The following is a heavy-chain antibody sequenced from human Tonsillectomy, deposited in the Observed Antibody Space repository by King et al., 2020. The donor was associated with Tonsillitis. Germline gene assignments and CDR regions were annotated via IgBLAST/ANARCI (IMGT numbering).Heavy chain of an antibody. D-gene: IGHD4-17*01. J-gene: IGHJ4*02. CDR2: IYSDAYST. V-gene: IGHV3-23*03. CDR1: GFTFSSYA. CDR3: AKTLTVTGDY. Sequence: QLVQSGGGLVQPGGSLRLSCAASGFTFSSYAMSWVRQAPGKGLEWVSLIYSDAYSTYYADSVKGRFTISRDNSKNTLFLQMNSLRAEDTAVYYCAKTLTVTGDYWGQGTLVTVSS.